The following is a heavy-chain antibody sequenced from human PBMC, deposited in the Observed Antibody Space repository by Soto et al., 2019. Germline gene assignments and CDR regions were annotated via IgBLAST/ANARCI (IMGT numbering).Heavy chain of an antibody. Sequence: GGSLRLSCAASGFTFSSYAMSWVRQAPGKGLEWVSAISGSGGSTYYADSVKGRFTISRDNSKNTLYLQINSLRAEDTAVYYCAKMCIPNHYYYYGIDVWGQAPTVTVPS. CDR1: GFTFSSYA. D-gene: IGHD3-3*01. CDR2: ISGSGGST. V-gene: IGHV3-23*01. CDR3: AKMCIPNHYYYYGIDV. J-gene: IGHJ6*02.